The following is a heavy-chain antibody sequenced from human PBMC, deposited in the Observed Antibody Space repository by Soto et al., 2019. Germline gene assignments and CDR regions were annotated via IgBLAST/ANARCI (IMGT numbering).Heavy chain of an antibody. CDR1: GYTFTSYY. V-gene: IGHV1-46*01. D-gene: IGHD3-22*01. Sequence: ASVKVSCKAYGYTFTSYYVHWVRQAPGQGLEWMGLISPSGFSTTYAQRFQGRVTMTRDTSTTTVYMELSSLRSGDTAVYYCARSMRTYYYDSSGYYVWGQGTLVTVSS. J-gene: IGHJ4*02. CDR2: ISPSGFST. CDR3: ARSMRTYYYDSSGYYV.